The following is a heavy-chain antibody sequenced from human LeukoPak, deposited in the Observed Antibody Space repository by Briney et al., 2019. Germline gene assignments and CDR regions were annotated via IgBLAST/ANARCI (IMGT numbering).Heavy chain of an antibody. V-gene: IGHV4-59*12. Sequence: SETLSLTCTVSGGSISTYYWSWIRQPPGKGLEWIGYIYYTGSTSYNPSLMSRVTMSVDTSKNQFSLKLSSVTAADTAVYYCAPPPYYYEANGYSVAWGQGTLVTVSS. CDR2: IYYTGST. CDR1: GGSISTYY. D-gene: IGHD3-22*01. J-gene: IGHJ5*02. CDR3: APPPYYYEANGYSVA.